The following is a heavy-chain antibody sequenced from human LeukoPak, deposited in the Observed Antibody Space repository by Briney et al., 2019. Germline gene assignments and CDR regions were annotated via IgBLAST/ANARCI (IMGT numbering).Heavy chain of an antibody. CDR2: ISYDGGKK. CDR1: GFTFSSHD. V-gene: IGHV3-30*18. CDR3: AKEIWPTVTTPGWTYFDY. Sequence: GGSLRLSCAASGFTFSSHDMHWVRQAPGKGLEWVAFISYDGGKKDYADSVKGRFTISRDNSRNTLYLQMNSLRAEDTAVYYCAKEIWPTVTTPGWTYFDYWGQGALVTVSS. D-gene: IGHD4-17*01. J-gene: IGHJ4*02.